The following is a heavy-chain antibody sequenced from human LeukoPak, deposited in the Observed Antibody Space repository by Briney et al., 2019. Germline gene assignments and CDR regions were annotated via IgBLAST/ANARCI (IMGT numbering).Heavy chain of an antibody. CDR2: IYSGGST. D-gene: IGHD3-22*01. CDR1: GFTVSSNY. Sequence: GESLKISCAASGFTVSSNYMSWVRQAPGKGLEWVSVIYSGGSTYYADSVKGRFTISRDNSKNTLYLQMNSLRAEDTAVYYCARVHDYYDSSGYYYPNWFDPWGQGTLVTVSS. J-gene: IGHJ5*02. CDR3: ARVHDYYDSSGYYYPNWFDP. V-gene: IGHV3-53*01.